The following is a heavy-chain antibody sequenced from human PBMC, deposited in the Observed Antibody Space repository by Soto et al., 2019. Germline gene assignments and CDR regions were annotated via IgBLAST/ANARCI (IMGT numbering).Heavy chain of an antibody. J-gene: IGHJ4*02. CDR2: ISYDGSNK. V-gene: IGHV3-30-3*01. CDR3: ARELVDAAMHSDS. Sequence: QVQLVESGGGVVQPGRSLRLSCAASGFTFNNYAMHWVRQAPGKGLEWVAVISYDGSNKYYADSVKGRFTISRDNSKTTLNLQMNSLRAEDTAVYYCARELVDAAMHSDSWGQGTLVTVSS. D-gene: IGHD5-18*01. CDR1: GFTFNNYA.